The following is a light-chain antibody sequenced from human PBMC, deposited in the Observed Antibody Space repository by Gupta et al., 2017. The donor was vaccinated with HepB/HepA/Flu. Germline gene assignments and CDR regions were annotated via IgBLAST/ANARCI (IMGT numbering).Light chain of an antibody. CDR2: GNT. J-gene: IGLJ3*02. CDR3: QSYDSSLSVIV. V-gene: IGLV1-40*01. CDR1: SSNIGAGSD. Sequence: QSVLTQPPSVSGAPGQRVTISCTGSSSNIGAGSDVHWYQQVPGTAPKLLIYGNTNRPSGIPDRFSGSKAGTSASLAITGLQAEDEADYYCQSYDSSLSVIVFGGGTKLTVL.